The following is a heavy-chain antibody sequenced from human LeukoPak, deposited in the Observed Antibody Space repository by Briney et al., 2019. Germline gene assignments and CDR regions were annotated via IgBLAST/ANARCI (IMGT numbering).Heavy chain of an antibody. CDR2: IYYSGST. CDR1: GGSISSSSYY. D-gene: IGHD1-26*01. V-gene: IGHV4-39*07. J-gene: IGHJ4*02. CDR3: ARDGIVGATDYSGLDY. Sequence: SETLSLTCTVSGGSISSSSYYWGWIRQPPGKGLEWIGSIYYSGSTYYNPSLKSRVTISVDTSKNQFSLKLSSVTAADTAVYYCARDGIVGATDYSGLDYWGQGTLVTVSS.